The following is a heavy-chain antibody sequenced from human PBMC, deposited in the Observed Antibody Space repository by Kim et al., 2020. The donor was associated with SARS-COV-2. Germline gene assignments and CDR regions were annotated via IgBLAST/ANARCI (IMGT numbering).Heavy chain of an antibody. D-gene: IGHD3-9*01. Sequence: GGSLRLSCAASGFTFSNAWMSWVRQAPGKGMEWVGRIKSKTDGGTTDYAAPVKGRFTISRDDSKNTLYLQMNSLKTEDTAVYYCTTGRDYDILTGYRYYYYDYGMDVWGQGTTVTVSS. CDR3: TTGRDYDILTGYRYYYYDYGMDV. CDR2: IKSKTDGGTT. CDR1: GFTFSNAW. J-gene: IGHJ6*02. V-gene: IGHV3-15*01.